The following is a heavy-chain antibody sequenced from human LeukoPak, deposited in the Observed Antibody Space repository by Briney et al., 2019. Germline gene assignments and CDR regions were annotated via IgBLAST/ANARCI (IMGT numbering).Heavy chain of an antibody. CDR2: INHSGST. CDR1: GGSFSGYY. D-gene: IGHD2-2*01. J-gene: IGHJ5*02. Sequence: SETLSLTCAVYGGSFSGYYWSWIRQPPGKGLEWIGEINHSGSTNYNPSLKSRVTISVDTSKNQFSLKLSSVTAADTAVYYCARYCSSTSCYAHGSFDPWGQGTLVTVSS. CDR3: ARYCSSTSCYAHGSFDP. V-gene: IGHV4-34*01.